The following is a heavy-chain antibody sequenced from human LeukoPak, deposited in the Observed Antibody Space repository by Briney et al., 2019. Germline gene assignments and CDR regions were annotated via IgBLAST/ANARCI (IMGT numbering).Heavy chain of an antibody. V-gene: IGHV3-21*01. CDR2: ISSSSSYI. CDR3: ARELPRASSSSGGD. Sequence: NPGGSLRLSCAASGFTFSSYSMNWVRQAPGKGLEWVSSISSSSSYIYYADAVRGRFTISRDNAKNSLYLQINSLRAEDTAVYYCARELPRASSSSGGDWGQGTLVTVSS. J-gene: IGHJ4*02. CDR1: GFTFSSYS. D-gene: IGHD6-6*01.